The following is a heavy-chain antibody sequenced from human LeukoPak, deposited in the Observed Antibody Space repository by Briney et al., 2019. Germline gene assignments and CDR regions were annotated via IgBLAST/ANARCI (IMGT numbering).Heavy chain of an antibody. Sequence: PGGSLRLSCAASGFTFGSYAMSWVRQAPGKGLEWVSAISGSGGSTYYADSVKGRFTISRDNSKNTLYLQMNSLRAEDTAVYYCAKVFRPAAVTTGGYYYGMDVWGQGTTVTVSS. CDR2: ISGSGGST. J-gene: IGHJ6*02. CDR3: AKVFRPAAVTTGGYYYGMDV. CDR1: GFTFGSYA. D-gene: IGHD4-17*01. V-gene: IGHV3-23*01.